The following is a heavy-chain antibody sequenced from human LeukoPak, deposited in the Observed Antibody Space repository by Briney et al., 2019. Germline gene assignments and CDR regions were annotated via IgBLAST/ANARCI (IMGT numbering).Heavy chain of an antibody. J-gene: IGHJ5*02. D-gene: IGHD3-22*01. CDR1: GYTFTGYY. V-gene: IGHV1-69*05. CDR2: IIPIFGTA. CDR3: AREKKSITMIVVVDVGFDP. Sequence: SVKVSCKASGYTFTGYYMHWVRQAPGQGLEWMGRIIPIFGTANYAQKFQGRVTITTDESTSTAYMELSSLRSEDTAVYYCAREKKSITMIVVVDVGFDPWGQGTLVTVSS.